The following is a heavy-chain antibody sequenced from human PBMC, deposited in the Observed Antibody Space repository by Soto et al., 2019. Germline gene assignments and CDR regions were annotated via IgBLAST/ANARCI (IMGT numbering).Heavy chain of an antibody. Sequence: SETLSLTCTVSGASVSSSSYYWSWIQQAPGKGLEWIGYIYYGGSTNYNPSLKSRVTVSVDTSKNQFSLKLNSMTAADTAVYYCARAGRYGYAWGYWGRGTLVTVSS. D-gene: IGHD3-16*01. V-gene: IGHV4-61*01. CDR3: ARAGRYGYAWGY. CDR1: GASVSSSSYY. J-gene: IGHJ4*02. CDR2: IYYGGST.